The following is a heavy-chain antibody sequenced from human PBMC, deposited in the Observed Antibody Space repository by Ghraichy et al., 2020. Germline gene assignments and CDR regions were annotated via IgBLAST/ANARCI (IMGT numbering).Heavy chain of an antibody. CDR3: ARGSYCSSTSCYTPIDSYYYYYMDV. J-gene: IGHJ6*03. CDR2: IKQDGSEK. D-gene: IGHD2-2*02. V-gene: IGHV3-7*01. CDR1: GFTFSSYW. Sequence: LSLTCAASGFTFSSYWMSWVRQAPGKGLEWVANIKQDGSEKYYVDSVKGRFTISRDNAKNSLYLQMNSLRAEDTAVYYCARGSYCSSTSCYTPIDSYYYYYMDVWGKGTTVTVSS.